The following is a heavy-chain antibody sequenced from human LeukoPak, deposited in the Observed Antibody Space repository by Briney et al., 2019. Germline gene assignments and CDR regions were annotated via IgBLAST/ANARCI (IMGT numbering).Heavy chain of an antibody. J-gene: IGHJ6*03. CDR3: AREYSSGWYSGYYYYMDV. CDR2: ISYDGSNK. CDR1: GFTFSSYA. V-gene: IGHV3-30*04. Sequence: GGSLRLSCAASGFTFSSYAMHWVRQAPGKGLEWVAVISYDGSNKYYADSVKGRFTISRDNSKNSLYLQMNSLRAEDTAVYYCAREYSSGWYSGYYYYMDVWGKGTTVTVSS. D-gene: IGHD6-19*01.